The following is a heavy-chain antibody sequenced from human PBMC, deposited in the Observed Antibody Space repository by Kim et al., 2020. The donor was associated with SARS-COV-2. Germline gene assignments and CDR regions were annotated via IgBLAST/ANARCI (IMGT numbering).Heavy chain of an antibody. CDR3: ARGGGIAVAGHFDY. CDR2: IYYSGST. J-gene: IGHJ4*02. V-gene: IGHV4-39*07. D-gene: IGHD6-19*01. CDR1: GGSISSSSYY. Sequence: SETLSLTCTVSGGSISSSSYYWGWIRQPPGKGLEWIGSIYYSGSTYYNPSLKSRVTISVDTSKNQFSLKLSSVTAADTAVYYCARGGGIAVAGHFDYWGQGTLVTVSS.